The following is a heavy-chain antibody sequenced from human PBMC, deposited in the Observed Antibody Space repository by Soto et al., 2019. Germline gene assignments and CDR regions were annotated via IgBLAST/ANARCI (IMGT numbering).Heavy chain of an antibody. CDR2: VYYSGMT. Sequence: QVQLQESGPGLVKSSQTLSLTCTVSGGSIRRGGYYWTWIRQHPEKGLEWIGYVYYSGMTNYNPSLKSQVSISVDTSKNPFSLNLSSVTDADTAVYYCATNGYDSLYSYGMDVWGQGTTVTVS. V-gene: IGHV4-31*01. CDR1: GGSIRRGGYY. CDR3: ATNGYDSLYSYGMDV. D-gene: IGHD5-12*01. J-gene: IGHJ6*02.